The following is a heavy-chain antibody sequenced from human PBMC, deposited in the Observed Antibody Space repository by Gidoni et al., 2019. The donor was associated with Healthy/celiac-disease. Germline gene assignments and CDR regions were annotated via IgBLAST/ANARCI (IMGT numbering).Heavy chain of an antibody. CDR1: GGTFSSYA. CDR3: AREGGTGYSYGHWFDP. J-gene: IGHJ5*02. V-gene: IGHV1-69*01. D-gene: IGHD5-18*01. CDR2: IIPIFGTA. Sequence: QVQLVQSGAEVKKPGSWVKVSCKASGGTFSSYASSWVRQAPGQGLEWMGGIIPIFGTANYAQKFQGRVTITSDESPSTASMELSSLRSEDTALYYCAREGGTGYSYGHWFDPWGQGTLVTVSS.